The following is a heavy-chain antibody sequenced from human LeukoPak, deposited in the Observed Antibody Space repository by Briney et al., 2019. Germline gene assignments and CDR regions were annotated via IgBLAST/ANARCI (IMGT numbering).Heavy chain of an antibody. CDR1: GFTFSSYG. V-gene: IGHV3-53*01. D-gene: IGHD3-10*01. Sequence: GGSLRLSCAASGFTFSSYGMHWVRQAPGKGLEWVSVIRSGGSTDYADSVKGRFTISRDNSKTTLYLQLNSLRAEDTAVYYCAREGSGRTAYNDGLDVWGQGTMVTVSS. J-gene: IGHJ3*01. CDR2: IRSGGST. CDR3: AREGSGRTAYNDGLDV.